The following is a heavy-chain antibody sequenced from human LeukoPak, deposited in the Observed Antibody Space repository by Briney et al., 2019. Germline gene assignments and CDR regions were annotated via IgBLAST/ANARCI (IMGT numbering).Heavy chain of an antibody. CDR2: IRSKAYGRTT. J-gene: IGHJ3*02. V-gene: IGHV3-49*04. CDR3: TRDCSGGSCWGDAFDI. CDR1: GFTFGDYA. Sequence: GGSLRLSCIASGFTFGDYAISWVRQAPGKGLEWVGFIRSKAYGRTTEYAASVKSRFSISRDDSKSIAYLQMNSLRTEDTAVFYCTRDCSGGSCWGDAFDIWGQGTMVTVSS. D-gene: IGHD2-15*01.